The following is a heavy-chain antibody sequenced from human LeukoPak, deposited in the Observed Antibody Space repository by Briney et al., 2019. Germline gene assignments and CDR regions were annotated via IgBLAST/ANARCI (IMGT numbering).Heavy chain of an antibody. CDR3: AKDTRRYCSGGSCYPSNWFDP. D-gene: IGHD2-15*01. J-gene: IGHJ5*02. CDR2: ISGDGGST. V-gene: IGHV3-43*02. CDR1: GLTFRNYG. Sequence: GGSLRLSCAASGLTFRNYGMHWVRQAPGKGLEWVSLISGDGGSTYYADSVKGRFTISRDNSKNSLYLQMNSLRTEDTALYYCAKDTRRYCSGGSCYPSNWFDPWGQGTLVTVSS.